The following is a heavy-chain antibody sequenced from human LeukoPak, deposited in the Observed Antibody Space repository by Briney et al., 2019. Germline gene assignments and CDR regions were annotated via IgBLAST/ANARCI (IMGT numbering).Heavy chain of an antibody. J-gene: IGHJ6*02. CDR1: GFTFSSYA. CDR2: IICSGGST. Sequence: GGSLRLSFAASGFTFSSYAMIWFRQAPGKGLKGVATIICSGGSTYYADSVKGRFTISRDSSKNTLYMKMNTLRVAATAVYYCAKGKSRWSPIPGYGMDVWGQGSTVTVSS. D-gene: IGHD2-15*01. V-gene: IGHV3-23*01. CDR3: AKGKSRWSPIPGYGMDV.